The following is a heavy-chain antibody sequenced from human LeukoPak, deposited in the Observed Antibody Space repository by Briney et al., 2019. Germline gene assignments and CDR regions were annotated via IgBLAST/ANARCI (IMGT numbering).Heavy chain of an antibody. CDR2: MNPHSDNT. CDR3: ARGRRDVFDI. V-gene: IGHV1-8*03. CDR1: GYTFNFYD. Sequence: ASVTVSCTASGYTFNFYDIHWVRQAAGQGLEWMGWMNPHSDNTGYAQKFMGRITLTRNTSTSVAYMELTNLRSEDTAVYFCARGRRDVFDIWGQGTTVIVS. J-gene: IGHJ3*02.